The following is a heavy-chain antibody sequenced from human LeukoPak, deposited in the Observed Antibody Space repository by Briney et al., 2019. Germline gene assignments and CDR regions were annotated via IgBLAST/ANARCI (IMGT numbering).Heavy chain of an antibody. J-gene: IGHJ5*02. CDR1: GFTFSSYA. Sequence: PGGSLRLSCAASGFTFSSYAMSWVRQAPGKGLEWVSAISGSGGSTYYADSVKGRFTISRANSNNTLYLQMNSLRAEDTAVYYCGSSRGGPQQLVRHWFDPWGQGTLVTVSS. CDR3: GSSRGGPQQLVRHWFDP. V-gene: IGHV3-23*01. CDR2: ISGSGGST. D-gene: IGHD6-13*01.